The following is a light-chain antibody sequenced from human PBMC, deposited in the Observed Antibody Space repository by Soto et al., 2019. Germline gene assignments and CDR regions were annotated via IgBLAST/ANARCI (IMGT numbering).Light chain of an antibody. Sequence: QSALTQPPSASGSPGQSVTISCTGTSSDVGAYNYVSWYQQYPGKAPKLMIYEVNKRPSGVHDRFSGSKSGKTASLTVSGLQPEDEADDHCTSYAGSNIWVFGGGTKLTVL. J-gene: IGLJ3*02. CDR1: SSDVGAYNY. CDR3: TSYAGSNIWV. CDR2: EVN. V-gene: IGLV2-8*01.